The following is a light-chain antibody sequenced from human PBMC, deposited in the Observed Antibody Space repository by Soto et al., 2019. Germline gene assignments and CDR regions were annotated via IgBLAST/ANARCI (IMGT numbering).Light chain of an antibody. CDR2: KAS. CDR3: QQYNSYSRT. Sequence: DIQMTQSPSTLSASVGDRVTITCRASQSISSWLAWYQQKPGKTPKLLIYKASRIESGIPSRYSGSGSWTEFTLSISCLQPDDFATYYCQQYNSYSRTFGQGTKV. J-gene: IGKJ1*01. V-gene: IGKV1-5*03. CDR1: QSISSW.